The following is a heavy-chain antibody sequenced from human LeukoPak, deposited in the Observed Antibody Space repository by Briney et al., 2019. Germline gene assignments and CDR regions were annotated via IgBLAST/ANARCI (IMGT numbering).Heavy chain of an antibody. CDR1: GFTFSSLA. J-gene: IGHJ4*02. CDR3: AKYPIWWNHLDY. D-gene: IGHD1-14*01. V-gene: IGHV3-30*04. CDR2: ISCVGSNK. Sequence: GGSLRLSCAASGFTFSSLAMPWVGQVPGKGREWVAVISCVGSNKYYAASVKAGLPISREKPKNTLYLQMNSLRADDTAVYYCAKYPIWWNHLDYRGQGALVTVSS.